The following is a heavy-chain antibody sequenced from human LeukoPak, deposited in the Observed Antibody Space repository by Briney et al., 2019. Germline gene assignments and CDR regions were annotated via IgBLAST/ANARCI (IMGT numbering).Heavy chain of an antibody. D-gene: IGHD3-10*01. J-gene: IGHJ6*02. CDR1: GGSVSSGSYY. V-gene: IGHV4-61*01. CDR3: ARDSGYGMDV. CDR2: IYYSGGT. Sequence: PSETLSLTCTVSGGSVSSGSYYWSWLRQPPGEGLEWIGYIYYSGGTNYNPSLKSRVTISVDTSKNQFSLKLSSVTAADTAVYYCARDSGYGMDVWGQGTTVTVSS.